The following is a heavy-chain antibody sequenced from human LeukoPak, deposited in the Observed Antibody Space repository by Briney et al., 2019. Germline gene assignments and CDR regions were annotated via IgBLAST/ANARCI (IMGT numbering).Heavy chain of an antibody. CDR2: ISGSGGST. J-gene: IGHJ3*02. D-gene: IGHD4-17*01. CDR1: GLTFSSYA. Sequence: GGSLRLSCAASGLTFSSYAMSWVRQAPGKGLEWVSAISGSGGSTYYADSVRGRFTISRDNSKNTLYLQMNSLRAEDAAVYYCAKTWTTVLDAFDIWGQGTMVTVSS. CDR3: AKTWTTVLDAFDI. V-gene: IGHV3-23*01.